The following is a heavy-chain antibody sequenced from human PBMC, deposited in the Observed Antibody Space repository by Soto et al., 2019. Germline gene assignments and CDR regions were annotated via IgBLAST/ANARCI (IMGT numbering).Heavy chain of an antibody. D-gene: IGHD6-6*01. CDR3: ARESSIAATVQNWFDP. V-gene: IGHV3-33*01. CDR2: IWYDGSNK. CDR1: GFTFSSYG. Sequence: PGGSLRLSCAASGFTFSSYGMHWVRQAPGKGLEWVAVIWYDGSNKYYADSVKGRFTISRDNSKNTLYLKMNSLRAEDTAVFYCARESSIAATVQNWFDPWGQGTLVTVSS. J-gene: IGHJ5*02.